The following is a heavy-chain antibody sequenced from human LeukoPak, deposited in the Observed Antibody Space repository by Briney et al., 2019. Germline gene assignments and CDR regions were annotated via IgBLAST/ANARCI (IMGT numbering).Heavy chain of an antibody. D-gene: IGHD3-10*01. CDR2: INPNSGGT. CDR3: ARPRAMVRGVIAGHWFDP. CDR1: GYTFTGYY. V-gene: IGHV1-2*02. J-gene: IGHJ5*02. Sequence: ASVKVSCKASGYTFTGYYMHWVREAPGQGIEWMGWINPNSGGTNYAQKFQGRVTMTRDTSISTAYMELSRLRSDDTAVYYCARPRAMVRGVIAGHWFDPWGQGTLVTVSS.